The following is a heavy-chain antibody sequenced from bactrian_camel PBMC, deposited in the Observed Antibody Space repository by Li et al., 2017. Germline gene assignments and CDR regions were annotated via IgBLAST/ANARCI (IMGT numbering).Heavy chain of an antibody. CDR3: TWAFGY. J-gene: IGHJ6*01. CDR1: GFTFDDYA. V-gene: IGHV3S9*01. D-gene: IGHD3*01. Sequence: HVQLVESGGGLVQPGGSLRLSCAASGFTFDDYAMGWVRQVPGKGLEWVARIFTGDGTTASIDPEKGRFTVSSDNTKKIMYLQMNNLKFEDTAMYYCTWAFGYWGQGTQVTVS. CDR2: IFTGDGTT.